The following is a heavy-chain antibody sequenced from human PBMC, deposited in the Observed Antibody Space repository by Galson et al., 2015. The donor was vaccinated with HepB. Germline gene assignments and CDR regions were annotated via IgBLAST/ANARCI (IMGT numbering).Heavy chain of an antibody. CDR1: GYSFTSYW. V-gene: IGHV5-10-1*01. CDR3: ARHFIPFRSTHDAFDI. Sequence: QSGAEVKKPGESLRISCKGSGYSFTSYWISWVRQMPGKGLEWMGRIDPSDSYTNYSPSFQGHVTISADKSISTAYLQWSSLKASDTAMYYCARHFIPFRSTHDAFDIWGQGTMVTVSS. J-gene: IGHJ3*02. CDR2: IDPSDSYT. D-gene: IGHD3-3*02.